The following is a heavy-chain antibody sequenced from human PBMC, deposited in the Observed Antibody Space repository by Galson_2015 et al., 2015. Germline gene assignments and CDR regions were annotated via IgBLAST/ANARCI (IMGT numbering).Heavy chain of an antibody. CDR3: ARGVEDPTYYYGSGSYYPWFDP. Sequence: SLRLSCAASGVTVSSNYMSWVRQAPGKGLEWVSVIYSGGSTYYADSVKGRFTISRDNSKNTLYLQMNSLRAEDTAVYYCARGVEDPTYYYGSGSYYPWFDPWGQGTLVTVSS. CDR2: IYSGGST. V-gene: IGHV3-53*01. J-gene: IGHJ5*02. CDR1: GVTVSSNY. D-gene: IGHD3-10*01.